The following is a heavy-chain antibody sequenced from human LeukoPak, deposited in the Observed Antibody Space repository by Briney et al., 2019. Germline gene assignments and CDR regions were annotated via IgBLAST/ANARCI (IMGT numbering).Heavy chain of an antibody. J-gene: IGHJ5*02. V-gene: IGHV4-39*07. Sequence: SETLSLTCTVSGGSISSSTYYWGWIRQPPGKGLEWIGYIYYTGSTYCNPSLKSRVTISVNTSKNQFSLKLSSVTAADTAVYYCAREIGLSWFDPWGQGTLVTVSS. CDR3: AREIGLSWFDP. CDR1: GGSISSSTYY. CDR2: IYYTGST. D-gene: IGHD2-8*01.